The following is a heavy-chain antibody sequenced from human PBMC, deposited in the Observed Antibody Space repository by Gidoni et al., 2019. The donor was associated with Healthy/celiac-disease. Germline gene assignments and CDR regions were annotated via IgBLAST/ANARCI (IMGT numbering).Heavy chain of an antibody. Sequence: EVQLLESGGGLVQPGGSLRLSCPASGFTLSSYAMRWVRQAPGKGLEWVSAISGSGGSTYYADSVKGRFTISRDNSKNTLYLQMNSLRAEDTAVYYCAKTYYYDSSGYYDVVDYYYMDVWGKGTTVTVSS. D-gene: IGHD3-22*01. CDR1: GFTLSSYA. CDR2: ISGSGGST. J-gene: IGHJ6*03. V-gene: IGHV3-23*01. CDR3: AKTYYYDSSGYYDVVDYYYMDV.